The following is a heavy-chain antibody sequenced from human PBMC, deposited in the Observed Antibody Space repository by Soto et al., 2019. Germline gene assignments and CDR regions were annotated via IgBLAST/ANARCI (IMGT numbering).Heavy chain of an antibody. Sequence: QVQLVQSGAEVKKPGSSVKVSCKASGGTFSSYAISWVRQAPGQGLEWMGGIIPIFGTANYAQKFQGRVTITADESTSTAYMELSILRSEDTAVYYCARAGILRGYCSSTSCYGGAWFDPWGQGTLVTVSS. V-gene: IGHV1-69*01. D-gene: IGHD2-2*01. CDR2: IIPIFGTA. J-gene: IGHJ5*02. CDR1: GGTFSSYA. CDR3: ARAGILRGYCSSTSCYGGAWFDP.